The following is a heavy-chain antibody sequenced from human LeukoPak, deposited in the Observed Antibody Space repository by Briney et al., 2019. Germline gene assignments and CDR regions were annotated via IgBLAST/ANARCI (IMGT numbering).Heavy chain of an antibody. D-gene: IGHD5-18*01. Sequence: ASETLSLTCTVSGDSISNYYWSWIRQPPGKGLEWIGYVYYSGSTNYNPSLKSRVTISVDTSKNQFSLKLNSVTAADTAVYYCARALTYVDTAMVFDYWGQGTLVTVSS. CDR1: GDSISNYY. V-gene: IGHV4-59*01. J-gene: IGHJ4*02. CDR3: ARALTYVDTAMVFDY. CDR2: VYYSGST.